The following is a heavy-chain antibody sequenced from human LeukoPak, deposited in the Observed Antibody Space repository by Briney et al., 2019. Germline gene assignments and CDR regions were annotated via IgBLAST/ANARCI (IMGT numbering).Heavy chain of an antibody. V-gene: IGHV4-39*01. CDR2: IYYSGNT. CDR1: GVSISSSNSY. CDR3: ARQTGSGLFILP. J-gene: IGHJ4*02. D-gene: IGHD3/OR15-3a*01. Sequence: WETLSLTCTVSGVSISSSNSYWGWIRQPPGKGLEWIGSIYYSGNTYNASLKSQVSISIDTSKNQFSLKLTSVTAADTAVYYCARQTGSGLFILPGGQGTLVTVSS.